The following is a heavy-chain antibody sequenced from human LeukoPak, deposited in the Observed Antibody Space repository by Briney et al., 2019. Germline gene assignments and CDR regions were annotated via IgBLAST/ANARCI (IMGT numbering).Heavy chain of an antibody. J-gene: IGHJ4*02. D-gene: IGHD2-21*02. V-gene: IGHV3-30*18. CDR3: ANLAYCGGDCPRPPFDY. CDR1: GFTFSNAW. CDR2: ISYDGSNK. Sequence: GGSLRLSCAASGFTFSNAWMSWVRQAPGKGLEWVAVISYDGSNKYYADSVKGRFTISRDNSKNTLYLQLNSLRAEDTAVYYCANLAYCGGDCPRPPFDYWGQGTLVTVSS.